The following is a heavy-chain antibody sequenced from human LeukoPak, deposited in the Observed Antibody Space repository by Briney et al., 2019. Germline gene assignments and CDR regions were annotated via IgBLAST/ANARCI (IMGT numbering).Heavy chain of an antibody. Sequence: QTGGSLRLSCAASGFTFSDYHIDWVRQAPGKGLEWVGRGPTRNKPNSCTTQYAASVKGRFTISRDDSENSLYLQMSSLRAEDTATHYCVRVITTGGGWYNFDYWGQGTLVTVSS. CDR3: VRVITTGGGWYNFDY. V-gene: IGHV3-72*01. J-gene: IGHJ4*02. CDR2: GPTRNKPNSCTT. D-gene: IGHD6-19*01. CDR1: GFTFSDYH.